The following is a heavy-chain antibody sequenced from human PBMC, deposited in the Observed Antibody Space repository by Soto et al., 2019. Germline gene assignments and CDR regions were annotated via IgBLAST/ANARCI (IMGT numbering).Heavy chain of an antibody. CDR3: ATEYYDSRGYYYIDS. D-gene: IGHD3-22*01. CDR1: GGSISSGGYY. Sequence: SETLSLTCTVSGGSISSGGYYCSWIRQHPGKGLEWIGHIYHSGTTYYNPSLKSRVTISVDTSKNQISLKLTSVSAADTAVYYCATEYYDSRGYYYIDSWGQGTRVTVSS. V-gene: IGHV4-31*03. CDR2: IYHSGTT. J-gene: IGHJ4*02.